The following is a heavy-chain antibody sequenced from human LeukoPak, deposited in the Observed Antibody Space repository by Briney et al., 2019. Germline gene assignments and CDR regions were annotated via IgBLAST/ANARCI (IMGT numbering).Heavy chain of an antibody. J-gene: IGHJ3*02. CDR3: ARRYSSSVRDAFDI. CDR2: IISSSSTI. D-gene: IGHD6-13*01. V-gene: IGHV3-48*01. Sequence: GGSLRLSCAASGFTFSSYSMNWVRQAPGKGLEWVSYIISSSSTIYYADSVKGRFTISRDNAKNSLYLQMNSLRAEDTAVYYCARRYSSSVRDAFDIWGQGTMVTVSS. CDR1: GFTFSSYS.